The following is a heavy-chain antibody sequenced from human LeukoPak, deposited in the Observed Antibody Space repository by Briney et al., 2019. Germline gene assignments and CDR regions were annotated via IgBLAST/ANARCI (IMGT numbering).Heavy chain of an antibody. Sequence: SETLSLTCTVSGGSISSYYWSWIRQPPGKGLEWIGYIYYSGSTNYNPSLKSRVTISVDTSKNQFSLKLSSVTAADTAVYYCARDRIVVVPAAISGRFAPGYYYYGMDVWGQGTTVTVSS. J-gene: IGHJ6*02. CDR3: ARDRIVVVPAAISGRFAPGYYYYGMDV. CDR1: GGSISSYY. CDR2: IYYSGST. D-gene: IGHD2-2*01. V-gene: IGHV4-59*01.